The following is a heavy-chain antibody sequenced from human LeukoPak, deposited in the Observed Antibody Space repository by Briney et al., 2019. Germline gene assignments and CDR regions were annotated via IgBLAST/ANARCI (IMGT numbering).Heavy chain of an antibody. V-gene: IGHV3-73*01. CDR3: TSQRPEYYYDSRGLDY. D-gene: IGHD3-22*01. J-gene: IGHJ4*02. Sequence: GGSLRLSCAASGFTFSSYEMNWVRQASGKGLEWVGRIRSKANSYATAYAASVKGRFTISRDDSKNTAYLQMNSLKTEDTAVYYCTSQRPEYYYDSRGLDYWGQGTLVTVSS. CDR2: IRSKANSYAT. CDR1: GFTFSSYE.